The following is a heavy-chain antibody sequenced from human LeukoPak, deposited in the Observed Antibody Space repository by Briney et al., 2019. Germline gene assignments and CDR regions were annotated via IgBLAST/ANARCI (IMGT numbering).Heavy chain of an antibody. CDR3: ARNRFNGDYGGVGWFDP. Sequence: ASVKVSCKASGYTFTSYGISWVRQAPGQGLEWMGWISAYNGNTNYAQKLQGRVTMTTDTSTSTAYMELRSLRSDDTAVYYCARNRFNGDYGGVGWFDPWGQGTLVTVSS. J-gene: IGHJ5*02. D-gene: IGHD4-23*01. CDR2: ISAYNGNT. CDR1: GYTFTSYG. V-gene: IGHV1-18*01.